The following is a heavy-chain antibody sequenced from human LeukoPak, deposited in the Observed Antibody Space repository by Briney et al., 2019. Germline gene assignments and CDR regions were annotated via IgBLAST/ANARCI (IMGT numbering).Heavy chain of an antibody. CDR3: ARDPGTGASAGTFDY. Sequence: GGSLRLSCAASGFTVSSNYMSWVRQAPGKGLEWVAFIGSDGTYKYYVDSVKGRFTISRDNSKNTLYLQMNSLRAEDTSLYYCARDPGTGASAGTFDYWGQGTLVTVSS. CDR1: GFTVSSNY. CDR2: IGSDGTYK. V-gene: IGHV3-30*02. J-gene: IGHJ4*02. D-gene: IGHD6-13*01.